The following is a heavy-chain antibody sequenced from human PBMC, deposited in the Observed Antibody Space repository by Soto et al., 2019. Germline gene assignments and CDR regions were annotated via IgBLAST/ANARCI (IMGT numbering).Heavy chain of an antibody. J-gene: IGHJ5*02. CDR1: GGSISSGGYY. D-gene: IGHD6-6*01. V-gene: IGHV4-31*03. CDR3: ARDGEQLGYNWFDP. CDR2: IYYSGST. Sequence: QVQLQESGPGLVKPSQTLSLTCTVSGGSISSGGYYWSWIRQHPGKGLEWIGYIYYSGSTYYNPSLKSRVTISVDTSKNQFSLKLSSVTAADTAVYYCARDGEQLGYNWFDPWGQGTLVTVSS.